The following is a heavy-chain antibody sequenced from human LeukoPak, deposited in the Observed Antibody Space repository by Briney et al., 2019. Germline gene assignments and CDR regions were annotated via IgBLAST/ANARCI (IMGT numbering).Heavy chain of an antibody. V-gene: IGHV3-7*01. CDR3: ARSNWNFDY. Sequence: GGSLGLSCAASGFTFSNYWMTWVRQAPGKGLEWVANIKQDGSEKHYVDSVKGRFTTSRDNAKNSLYLQMNSLRDEDTAVYYCARSNWNFDYWGQGTLVTVSS. J-gene: IGHJ4*02. CDR1: GFTFSNYW. CDR2: IKQDGSEK. D-gene: IGHD1-20*01.